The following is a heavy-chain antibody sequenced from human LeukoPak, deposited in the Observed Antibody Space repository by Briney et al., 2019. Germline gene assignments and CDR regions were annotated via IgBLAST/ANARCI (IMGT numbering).Heavy chain of an antibody. V-gene: IGHV1-18*01. CDR3: ARDPSNTSGWYQYFDA. CDR2: ISCYNGDT. CDR1: GYTFTHHD. J-gene: IGHJ2*01. D-gene: IGHD6-19*01. Sequence: ASVKVSCKASGYTFTHHDIAWVRQAPGQGLEWLGWISCYNGDTIYAQNLQGRVTLTTEKSTSTVYMELRSLSSDDTAVYYCARDPSNTSGWYQYFDAWGRGTLVSVSS.